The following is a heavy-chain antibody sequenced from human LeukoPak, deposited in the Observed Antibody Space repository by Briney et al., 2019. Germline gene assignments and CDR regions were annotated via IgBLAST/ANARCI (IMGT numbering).Heavy chain of an antibody. V-gene: IGHV1-46*01. CDR1: GYTFTSYY. J-gene: IGHJ3*02. CDR2: INPSGGST. D-gene: IGHD3-22*01. Sequence: GASVKVSCKASGYTFTSYYMHWVRQAPGQGLEWMGIINPSGGSTSYAQKFQGRVTMTRDMSTSTVYIELSSLRSEDTAVYYCARTTYYYDSSGSKPGAFDIWGQGTMVTVSS. CDR3: ARTTYYYDSSGSKPGAFDI.